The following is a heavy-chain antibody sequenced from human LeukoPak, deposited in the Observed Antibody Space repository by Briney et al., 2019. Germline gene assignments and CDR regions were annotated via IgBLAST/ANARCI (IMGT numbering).Heavy chain of an antibody. J-gene: IGHJ4*02. V-gene: IGHV3-74*01. CDR1: GFTLSPYW. D-gene: IGHD3-16*01. CDR2: IEPDGSRI. CDR3: ARDFAGGDDY. Sequence: GGSLRLSCAASGFTLSPYWMHWVRQVPGKGLVWVSRIEPDGSRITYADSLKGRFTMSRDNAKNTLYLQMNSLRAEDTAVYYCARDFAGGDDYWGQGTLVTVSS.